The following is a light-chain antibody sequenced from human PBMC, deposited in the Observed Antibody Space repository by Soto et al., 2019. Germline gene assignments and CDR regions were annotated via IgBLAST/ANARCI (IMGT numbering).Light chain of an antibody. CDR3: QQRSNWPPKIT. Sequence: DIQMTQSPSTLSASLGDRVTITCRASQSISSWLAWYQQKPGKAPNVLIYKASNLERGVPSRFSGSGSGTVFTLTISSLEPEDFAVYYCQQRSNWPPKITFGQGTRLEIK. CDR2: KAS. J-gene: IGKJ5*01. V-gene: IGKV1-5*03. CDR1: QSISSW.